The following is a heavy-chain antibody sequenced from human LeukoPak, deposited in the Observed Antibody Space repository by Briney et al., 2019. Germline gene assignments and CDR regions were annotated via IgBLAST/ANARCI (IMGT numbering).Heavy chain of an antibody. D-gene: IGHD3-22*01. Sequence: GGSLRLSCAASGFTFSDYYMSWIRQAPGKGLEWLSYISSSGNTIYYADSVKGRFTISRDNAKNTLYLQMNSLRAEDTAVYYCARGGKHRLQGLPAYYYDSSGYFPPYYFDYWGQGTLVTVSS. J-gene: IGHJ4*02. V-gene: IGHV3-11*04. CDR2: ISSSGNTI. CDR1: GFTFSDYY. CDR3: ARGGKHRLQGLPAYYYDSSGYFPPYYFDY.